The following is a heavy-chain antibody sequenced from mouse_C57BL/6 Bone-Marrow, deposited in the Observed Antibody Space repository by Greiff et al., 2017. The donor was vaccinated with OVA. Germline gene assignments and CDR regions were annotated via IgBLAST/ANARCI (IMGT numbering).Heavy chain of an antibody. CDR1: GYTFTSYW. D-gene: IGHD2-3*01. CDR2: LDPSDRYT. V-gene: IGHV1-69*01. J-gene: IGHJ1*03. Sequence: QVQLQQPGAELVMPGASVKLSCKASGYTFTSYWMHWVKQRPGQGLEWIGELDPSDRYTNYNQKFKGKSTLTVDKSSSTAYMQLSSLASEDSAVYYCARFDGYYWYFDVWGTGTTVTVSA. CDR3: ARFDGYYWYFDV.